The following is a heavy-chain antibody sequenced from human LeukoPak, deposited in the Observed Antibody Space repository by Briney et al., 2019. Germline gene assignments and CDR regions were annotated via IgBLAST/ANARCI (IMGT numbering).Heavy chain of an antibody. CDR2: ITSGGDYI. V-gene: IGHV3-21*01. CDR3: ARGHYDVMAASYKWTPDY. J-gene: IGHJ4*02. CDR1: GFTFNTFN. D-gene: IGHD3-9*01. Sequence: GGSLRLSCAASGFTFNTFNMNWVRQAPGKGLEWVSSITSGGDYIYYADSVKGRFTTSRDNAKNSLSLQLNSLRVEDTAVYYCARGHYDVMAASYKWTPDYWGQGTLVTVSS.